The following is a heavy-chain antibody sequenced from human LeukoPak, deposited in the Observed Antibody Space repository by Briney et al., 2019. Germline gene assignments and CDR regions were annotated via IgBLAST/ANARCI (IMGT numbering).Heavy chain of an antibody. J-gene: IGHJ3*02. D-gene: IGHD3-22*01. Sequence: GSLRLSCAASGFTFSSYAMSWVRQAPGKGLEWVSAISGSGGSTYYADSVKGRFTISRDNSKNTLYLQMNSLRAEDTAVYYCAKRYYYDSSGEDAFDIWGQGTMVTVSS. CDR3: AKRYYYDSSGEDAFDI. CDR1: GFTFSSYA. V-gene: IGHV3-23*01. CDR2: ISGSGGST.